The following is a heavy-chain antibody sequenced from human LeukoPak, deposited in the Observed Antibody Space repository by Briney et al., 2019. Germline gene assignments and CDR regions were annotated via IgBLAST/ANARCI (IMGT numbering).Heavy chain of an antibody. CDR3: TTVLSTVTKVWEV. D-gene: IGHD4-17*01. CDR2: IKSKTDGGTT. V-gene: IGHV3-15*01. CDR1: GFTFSNAW. Sequence: GGSLRLSCAASGFTFSNAWTSWVRQAPGKGLEWVGRIKSKTDGGTTDYAAPVKGRFTISRDDSKNTLYLQMNSLKTEDTAVYYCTTVLSTVTKVWEVWGQGTLVTVSS. J-gene: IGHJ4*02.